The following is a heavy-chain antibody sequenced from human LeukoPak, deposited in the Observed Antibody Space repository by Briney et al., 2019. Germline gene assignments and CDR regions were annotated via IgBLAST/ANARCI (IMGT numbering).Heavy chain of an antibody. CDR1: GFTFSSYA. J-gene: IGHJ4*02. V-gene: IGHV3-30*04. Sequence: GGSLRLSCAASGFTFSSYAMHWVRQAPGKGLEWVAVISYDGSNKYYADSVKGRFTISRDNSKNTLYLQMNSLRAEDTAVYYCARESLEYWGQGPLVTVSS. CDR2: ISYDGSNK. CDR3: ARESLEY.